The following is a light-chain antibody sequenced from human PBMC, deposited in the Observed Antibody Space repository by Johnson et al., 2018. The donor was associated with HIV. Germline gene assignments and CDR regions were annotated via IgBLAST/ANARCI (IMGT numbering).Light chain of an antibody. Sequence: QSVLTQPPSVSAAPGQKVTISCSGSSSNIGNNYVSWYQQLPGRAPKLLIYVNNKRPSGIPTRFSGSKSGTSATLGITGLQTGDEAEYYCGTWDSSLRVGFFGTGTNVTVL. CDR3: GTWDSSLRVGF. CDR1: SSNIGNNY. J-gene: IGLJ1*01. CDR2: VNN. V-gene: IGLV1-51*01.